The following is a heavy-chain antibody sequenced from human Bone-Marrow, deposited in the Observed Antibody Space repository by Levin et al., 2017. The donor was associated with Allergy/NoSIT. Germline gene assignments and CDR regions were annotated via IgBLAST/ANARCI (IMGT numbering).Heavy chain of an antibody. CDR3: ARSHIAAAVHYFDY. Sequence: GGSLRLSCAASGFTFSSYGMHWVRQAPGKGLEWVAVIWYDGSNKYYADSVKGRFTISRDNSKNTLYLQMNSLRAEDTAVYYCARSHIAAAVHYFDYWGQGTLVTVSS. D-gene: IGHD6-13*01. CDR1: GFTFSSYG. CDR2: IWYDGSNK. J-gene: IGHJ4*02. V-gene: IGHV3-33*01.